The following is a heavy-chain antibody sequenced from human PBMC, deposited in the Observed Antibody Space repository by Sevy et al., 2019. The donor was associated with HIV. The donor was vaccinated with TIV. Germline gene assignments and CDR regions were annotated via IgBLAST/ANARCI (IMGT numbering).Heavy chain of an antibody. J-gene: IGHJ6*02. CDR3: ASDDPGGRVGTSFGMDV. D-gene: IGHD1-26*01. CDR2: MSYSGSS. V-gene: IGHV4-61*03. Sequence: SETLSLTCTVSGGSVSSGSYYWSWIRQPPGKGLEWIGHMSYSGSSSNNPSFKSRVTISVDSSNNHFSLKLRSVTAADTAVYYCASDDPGGRVGTSFGMDVWGQGTTVTVSS. CDR1: GGSVSSGSYY.